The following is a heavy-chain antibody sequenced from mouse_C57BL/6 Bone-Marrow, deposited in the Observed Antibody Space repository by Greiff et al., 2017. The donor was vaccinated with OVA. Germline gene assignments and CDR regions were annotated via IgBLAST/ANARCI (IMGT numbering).Heavy chain of an antibody. D-gene: IGHD1-1*01. Sequence: EVQVVESGPGLVKPSQSLSLTCSVTGYSITSGYYWNWIRQFPGNKLEWMGYISYDGSNNYNPSLKNRISITRDTSKNQFFLKLNSVTTEDTATYYCAREDFYYYGSPYAMDYWGQGTSVTVSS. J-gene: IGHJ4*01. CDR3: AREDFYYYGSPYAMDY. CDR1: GYSITSGYY. CDR2: ISYDGSN. V-gene: IGHV3-6*01.